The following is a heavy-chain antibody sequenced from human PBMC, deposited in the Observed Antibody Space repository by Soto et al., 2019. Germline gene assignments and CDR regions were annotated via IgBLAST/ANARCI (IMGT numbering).Heavy chain of an antibody. D-gene: IGHD2-2*02. Sequence: SETLSLTCTVSGGSISSGGYYWSWIRQHPGKGLEWIGYIYYSGSTYYNPSLKSRVTISVDTSKNQFSLKLSSVTAADTAVYYCARDRAAIDYYYGMDVWGQGTTVTVSS. J-gene: IGHJ6*02. V-gene: IGHV4-31*03. CDR2: IYYSGST. CDR3: ARDRAAIDYYYGMDV. CDR1: GGSISSGGYY.